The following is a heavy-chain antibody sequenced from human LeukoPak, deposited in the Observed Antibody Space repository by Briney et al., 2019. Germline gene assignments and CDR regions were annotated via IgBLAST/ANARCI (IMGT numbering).Heavy chain of an antibody. V-gene: IGHV4-59*01. Sequence: SETLSLTCTVSGGSIRSYFWSWLRQPPGKGLEWIGYIWDTEITNYNPSLKSRVTISLDTSKNHFSLKLRSVTAADTALYFCARGLVLATDDAFDIWGQGTLVTVSS. CDR2: IWDTEIT. CDR3: ARGLVLATDDAFDI. CDR1: GGSIRSYF. D-gene: IGHD5-12*01. J-gene: IGHJ3*02.